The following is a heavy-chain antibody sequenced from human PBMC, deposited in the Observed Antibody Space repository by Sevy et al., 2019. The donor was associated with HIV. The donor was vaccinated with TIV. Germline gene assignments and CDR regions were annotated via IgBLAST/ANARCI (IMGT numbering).Heavy chain of an antibody. Sequence: GGSLRLSCAASALTFTRYAFHWVRQAPGKGPEWLGVISYEGSNIYYGPSVKGRFTISRDNSKNTLYLQMNDMRTEDTAVYYCAKDLHPPGPVRGTYFDYWGRGTLVTVSS. J-gene: IGHJ4*02. CDR3: AKDLHPPGPVRGTYFDY. D-gene: IGHD1-1*01. V-gene: IGHV3-30*18. CDR1: ALTFTRYA. CDR2: ISYEGSNI.